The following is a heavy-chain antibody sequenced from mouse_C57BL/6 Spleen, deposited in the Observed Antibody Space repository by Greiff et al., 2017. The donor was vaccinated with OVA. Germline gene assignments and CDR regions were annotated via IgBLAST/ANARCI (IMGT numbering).Heavy chain of an antibody. V-gene: IGHV1-22*01. CDR3: ARKVIDYGYDYFDY. J-gene: IGHJ2*01. CDR1: GYTFTDYN. Sequence: DVKLQESGPELVKPGASVKMSCKASGYTFTDYNMHWVKQSHGKSLEWIGYINPNNGGTSYNQKFKGKATLTVNKSSSTAYMELRSLTSEDSAVYYCARKVIDYGYDYFDYWGQGTTLTVSS. D-gene: IGHD2-2*01. CDR2: INPNNGGT.